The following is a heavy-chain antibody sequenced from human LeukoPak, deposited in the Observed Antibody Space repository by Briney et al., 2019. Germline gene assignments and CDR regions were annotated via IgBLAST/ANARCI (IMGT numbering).Heavy chain of an antibody. CDR3: ANDGAYDSSGYFMSFNY. V-gene: IGHV3-23*01. CDR2: ISGSGGST. J-gene: IGHJ4*02. CDR1: GFTFSSYA. Sequence: GGSLRLSCAASGFTFSSYAMSWVRQAPGKGLEWVSAISGSGGSTYYADSVKGRFTISRDNSKNTLYLQMNSLRAEDTAVYYCANDGAYDSSGYFMSFNYWGQGTLVTVSS. D-gene: IGHD3-22*01.